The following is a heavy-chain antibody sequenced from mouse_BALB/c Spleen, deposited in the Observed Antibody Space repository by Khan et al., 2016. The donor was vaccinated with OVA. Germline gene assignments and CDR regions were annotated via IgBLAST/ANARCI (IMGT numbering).Heavy chain of an antibody. CDR2: IWGGGGA. CDR3: ARAYYRYDGYYAMDY. D-gene: IGHD2-14*01. J-gene: IGHJ4*01. V-gene: IGHV2-6-4*01. Sequence: VELVESGPGLVTPSQSLSITCTVSGFSLSRYNIHWVRQPPGKGLEWLGMIWGGGGADYNSTLKIRLSISKDNSKSQVFLKMNSLQTADTAMYYCARAYYRYDGYYAMDYWGQGTSVTVSS. CDR1: GFSLSRYN.